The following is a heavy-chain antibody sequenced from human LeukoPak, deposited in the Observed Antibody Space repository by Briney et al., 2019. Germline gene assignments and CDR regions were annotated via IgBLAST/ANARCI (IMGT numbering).Heavy chain of an antibody. J-gene: IGHJ4*02. V-gene: IGHV3-66*02. D-gene: IGHD1-26*01. CDR2: IYGGGST. CDR3: ARDEVGATFDY. Sequence: GGSLRLSCAASGFTVSSNYMSWVRQAPGKGLEWVSVIYGGGSTYYADSVKGRFTISRDNSKNTLYLQMNSLRAEDTAVYYCARDEVGATFDYWGQGTLVTVSS. CDR1: GFTVSSNY.